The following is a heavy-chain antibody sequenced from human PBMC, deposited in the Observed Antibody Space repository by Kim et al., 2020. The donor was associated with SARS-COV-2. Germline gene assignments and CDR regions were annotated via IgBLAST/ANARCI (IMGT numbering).Heavy chain of an antibody. Sequence: STYYADSVKGRFTISRDNSKNTLYLQMSSLRAEDTAVYYCVSVAAGNFDYWGQGTLVTVSS. CDR3: VSVAAGNFDY. J-gene: IGHJ4*02. CDR2: ST. V-gene: IGHV3-64D*09. D-gene: IGHD6-13*01.